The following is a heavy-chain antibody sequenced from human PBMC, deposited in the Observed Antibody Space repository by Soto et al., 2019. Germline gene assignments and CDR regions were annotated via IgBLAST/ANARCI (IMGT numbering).Heavy chain of an antibody. CDR3: ARGLPHGSGSPYYFDY. Sequence: SETLSLTCAVYGGSFSGYYWSWIRQPPGKGLEWIGEINHSGSTNYNPSLKSRVTISVDTSKNQFSLKLSSVTAADTAVYYCARGLPHGSGSPYYFDYWGQGTLVTVSS. V-gene: IGHV4-34*01. J-gene: IGHJ4*02. D-gene: IGHD3-10*01. CDR2: INHSGST. CDR1: GGSFSGYY.